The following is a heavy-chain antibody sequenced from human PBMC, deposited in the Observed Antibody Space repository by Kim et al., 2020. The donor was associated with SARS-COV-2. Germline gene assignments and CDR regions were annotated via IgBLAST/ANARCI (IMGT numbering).Heavy chain of an antibody. Sequence: GGSLRLSCAASGFTFSSYAMHWVRQAPGKGLEWVAVISYDGSNKYYADSVKGRFTISRDNSKNTLYLQMNSLRAEDTAVYYCVRLATTPGYLLLWFGELRGDGYFDYWGQGTLVTVSS. CDR1: GFTFSSYA. D-gene: IGHD3-10*01. CDR3: VRLATTPGYLLLWFGELRGDGYFDY. CDR2: ISYDGSNK. V-gene: IGHV3-30-3*01. J-gene: IGHJ4*02.